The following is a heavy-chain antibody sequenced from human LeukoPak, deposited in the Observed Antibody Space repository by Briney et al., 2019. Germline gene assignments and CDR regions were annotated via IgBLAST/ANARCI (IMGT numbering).Heavy chain of an antibody. Sequence: GGSLRLSCAASGFTFSSYGMHWVRQAPGKGLEWVAFIRYDGSNKYYGDSVKGRSTISRDNSKNTLYLQMNSLRAEDTAVYYCARVEGSGSYYYSFNYWGQGTLVTVSS. D-gene: IGHD3-10*01. V-gene: IGHV3-30*02. CDR2: IRYDGSNK. J-gene: IGHJ4*02. CDR3: ARVEGSGSYYYSFNY. CDR1: GFTFSSYG.